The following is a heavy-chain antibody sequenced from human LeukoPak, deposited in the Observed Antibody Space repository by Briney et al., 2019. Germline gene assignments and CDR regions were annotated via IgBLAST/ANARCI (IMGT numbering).Heavy chain of an antibody. Sequence: GRSLRLSCAASGFTFSSYGMSWVRQAPGKGLEWVSAISGSGGSTYYADSVKGRFTISRDNSKNTLYLQMNSLRAEDAAVYYCAKLARRYYYGSGRDGMDVWGKGTTVTVSS. CDR2: ISGSGGST. V-gene: IGHV3-23*01. CDR1: GFTFSSYG. D-gene: IGHD3-10*01. CDR3: AKLARRYYYGSGRDGMDV. J-gene: IGHJ6*04.